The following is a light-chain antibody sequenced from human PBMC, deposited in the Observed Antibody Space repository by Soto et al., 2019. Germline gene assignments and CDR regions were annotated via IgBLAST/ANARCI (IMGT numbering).Light chain of an antibody. J-gene: IGKJ5*01. CDR3: QQLDSYPIT. CDR1: EGINTY. V-gene: IGKV1-9*01. Sequence: DIQMTQSPSSLSASVGDRVTITCRANEGINTYLAWYQQKPGKAPKLLIYAASTLQGGVPSRFSGSGSGTDFTLTISSLQLEDFATYYCQQLDSYPITFGQGTRLEIK. CDR2: AAS.